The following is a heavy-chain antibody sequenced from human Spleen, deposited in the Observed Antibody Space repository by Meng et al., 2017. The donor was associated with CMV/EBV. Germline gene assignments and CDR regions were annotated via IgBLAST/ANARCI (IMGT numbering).Heavy chain of an antibody. V-gene: IGHV4-34*01. CDR2: INHSGST. D-gene: IGHD3-3*01. J-gene: IGHJ4*02. CDR1: GGSFSGYY. CDR3: ARLLPSATPFGVVIFDC. Sequence: GSLRLSCAVYGGSFSGYYWSWIRQPPGKGLEWIGEINHSGSTNYNPSLKSRVTISVDTSKNQFSLKLSSVTAADTAVYYCARLLPSATPFGVVIFDCWGQGTLVTVSS.